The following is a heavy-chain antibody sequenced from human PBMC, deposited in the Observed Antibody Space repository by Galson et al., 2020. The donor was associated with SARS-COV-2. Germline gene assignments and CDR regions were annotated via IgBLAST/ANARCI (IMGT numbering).Heavy chain of an antibody. CDR1: GFTFSRYG. CDR2: LSYDGSNK. J-gene: IGHJ4*02. Sequence: TGGSLRLSCAASGFTFSRYGMHWVRQAPGKGLAWVAVLSYDGSNKYYADSVKGRFTISRDNSKNTLYLQMNSLRAEDTAVYYCAKDHPYYYDSSGYYTSYFDYWGQGTLVTVSS. V-gene: IGHV3-30*18. D-gene: IGHD3-22*01. CDR3: AKDHPYYYDSSGYYTSYFDY.